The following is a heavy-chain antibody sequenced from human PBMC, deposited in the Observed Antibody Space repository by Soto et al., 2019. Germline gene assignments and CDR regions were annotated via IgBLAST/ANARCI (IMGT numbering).Heavy chain of an antibody. CDR1: GGTLSDYA. D-gene: IGHD3-10*01. CDR3: AVAAVREIMAKESYGMSV. V-gene: IGHV1-69*01. CDR2: IMPTVDSA. Sequence: QVQLVQSGAEVKTPGSSVKVSCKASGGTLSDYAISWVRQAPGQVLEWMGGIMPTVDSANYAQNFQGRLTISAAESTSTANLELSSLRSDDTAVYYCAVAAVREIMAKESYGMSVWGQGTTVIGSS. J-gene: IGHJ6*01.